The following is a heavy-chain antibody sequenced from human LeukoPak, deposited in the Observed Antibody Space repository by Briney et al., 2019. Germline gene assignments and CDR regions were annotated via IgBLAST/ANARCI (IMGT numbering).Heavy chain of an antibody. CDR1: GGSISSYY. CDR3: ARGEDGTGDYRPTYFDS. J-gene: IGHJ4*02. Sequence: PSETLSLTCTVSGGSISSYYWSWIRQPPGKGLEWIGYIYYSGSTNYNPSLKSRVTISVDTSKNQFSLKLSSATAADTAVYYCARGEDGTGDYRPTYFDSWGQGTLVTVSS. D-gene: IGHD4-17*01. CDR2: IYYSGST. V-gene: IGHV4-59*01.